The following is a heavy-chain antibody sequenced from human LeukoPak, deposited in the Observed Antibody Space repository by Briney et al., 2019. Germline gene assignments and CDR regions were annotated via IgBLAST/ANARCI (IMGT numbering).Heavy chain of an antibody. D-gene: IGHD6-13*01. CDR2: IYYSGST. Sequence: KPSETLSLTCTVSGGSISSYYWSWIRQPPGKGLEWIGYIYYSGSTNYNPSLKSRVTISVDTSKNQFSLKLSSVTAADTAVYYCARDDSSSLMVDYWGQGTLVTVSS. V-gene: IGHV4-59*12. CDR3: ARDDSSSLMVDY. J-gene: IGHJ4*02. CDR1: GGSISSYY.